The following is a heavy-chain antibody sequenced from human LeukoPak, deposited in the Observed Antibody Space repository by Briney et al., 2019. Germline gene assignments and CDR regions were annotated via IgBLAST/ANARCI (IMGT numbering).Heavy chain of an antibody. Sequence: PGGSLRLSCTASGFSFSISWMSWVRQAPGKGLEWVARIKSKTEGVTTDYGSPVNGRITISREDSKNTLYLQMNSLKTEDTALYYCTTDRDGGFDNWGQGALVTVSS. V-gene: IGHV3-15*01. D-gene: IGHD4-23*01. CDR1: GFSFSISW. J-gene: IGHJ4*02. CDR3: TTDRDGGFDN. CDR2: IKSKTEGVTT.